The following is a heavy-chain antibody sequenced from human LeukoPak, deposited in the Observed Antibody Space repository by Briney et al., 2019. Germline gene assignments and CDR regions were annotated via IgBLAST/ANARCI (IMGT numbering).Heavy chain of an antibody. Sequence: PGGSLRLSCAASGFTFSSYAMSWVRQAPGKGLEWVAVISYDGSNKYYADSVKGRFTISRDNSKNTLYLQMNSLRAEDTAVYYCARASDYDSSGYYYLDYWGQGTLVTVSS. CDR3: ARASDYDSSGYYYLDY. V-gene: IGHV3-30-3*01. CDR1: GFTFSSYA. CDR2: ISYDGSNK. D-gene: IGHD3-22*01. J-gene: IGHJ4*02.